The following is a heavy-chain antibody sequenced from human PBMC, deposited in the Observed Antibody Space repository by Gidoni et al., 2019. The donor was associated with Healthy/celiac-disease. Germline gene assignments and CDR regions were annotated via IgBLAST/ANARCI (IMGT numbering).Heavy chain of an antibody. CDR2: IWYDGSNK. J-gene: IGHJ4*02. Sequence: QVQLVESGGGVVQPGRSLRLSCAASGFTFSSYGMHWVRQAPGKGLEWVAVIWYDGSNKYYADSVKGRFTISRDNSKNTLYLQMNSLRAEDTAVYYCARGTLVSPIEEPGHLSSGWYGSADYWGQGTLVTVSS. V-gene: IGHV3-33*01. CDR3: ARGTLVSPIEEPGHLSSGWYGSADY. CDR1: GFTFSSYG. D-gene: IGHD6-19*01.